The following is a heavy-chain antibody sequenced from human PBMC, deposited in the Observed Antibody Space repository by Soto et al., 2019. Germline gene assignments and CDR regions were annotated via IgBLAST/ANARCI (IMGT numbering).Heavy chain of an antibody. CDR1: GGTFSSYT. CDR3: ARDLNYDILTGYYSMNYYYGMDV. J-gene: IGHJ6*02. Sequence: EASVKVSCKASGGTFSSYTISWVRQAPGQGLEWMGRIIPILGIANYAQKFQGRVTITADKSTSTAYMELSSLRSEDTTVYYCARDLNYDILTGYYSMNYYYGMDVWG. D-gene: IGHD3-9*01. CDR2: IIPILGIA. V-gene: IGHV1-69*04.